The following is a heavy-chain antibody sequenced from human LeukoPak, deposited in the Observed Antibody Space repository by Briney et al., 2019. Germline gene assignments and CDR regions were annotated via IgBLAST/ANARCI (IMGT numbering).Heavy chain of an antibody. J-gene: IGHJ6*02. V-gene: IGHV4-59*08. CDR3: ARGMGDFWSGYYQSYGMDV. CDR1: GGSISGTYY. D-gene: IGHD3-3*01. CDR2: IYYTGTT. Sequence: PSETLSLTCTVSGGSISGTYYWSWIRQPPGKGLEWIGYIYYTGTTDSNPSLKGRVTISLDTSKNQFSLNLSSVTAADTAVYYCARGMGDFWSGYYQSYGMDVWGQGTTVTVSS.